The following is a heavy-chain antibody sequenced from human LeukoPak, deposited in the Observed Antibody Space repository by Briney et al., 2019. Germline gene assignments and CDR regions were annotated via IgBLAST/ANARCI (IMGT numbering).Heavy chain of an antibody. CDR1: GFTFSSYG. Sequence: GGSLRLSCAASGFTFSSYGMHWVRQAPGKGLEWVAFIQYDGSNKYYADSVKGRFTISRDNSKNTLYLQMNSLRAEDTAVYYCAKETVGATVFDYWGQGTLVTVSS. CDR2: IQYDGSNK. V-gene: IGHV3-30*02. J-gene: IGHJ4*02. D-gene: IGHD1-26*01. CDR3: AKETVGATVFDY.